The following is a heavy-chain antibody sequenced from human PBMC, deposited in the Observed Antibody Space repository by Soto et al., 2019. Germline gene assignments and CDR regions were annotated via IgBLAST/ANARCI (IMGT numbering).Heavy chain of an antibody. D-gene: IGHD3-10*01. CDR3: ARGVVKRSRGVIWTKGWFDP. V-gene: IGHV4-59*12. CDR2: IYYSGRT. J-gene: IGHJ5*02. CDR1: GGSLSSYY. Sequence: SEALSLTCTVPGGSLSSYYWSWIRQPPGKGLEWIGYIYYSGRTNYTPSLKSRVTISVDTSKNQFSLKLSSVTAADTAVYYCARGVVKRSRGVIWTKGWFDPWGQGTLVTVSS.